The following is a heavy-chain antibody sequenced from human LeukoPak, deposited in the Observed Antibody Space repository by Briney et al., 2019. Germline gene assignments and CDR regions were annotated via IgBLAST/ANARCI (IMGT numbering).Heavy chain of an antibody. D-gene: IGHD3-22*01. J-gene: IGHJ4*02. CDR3: ASQRYDSSGYYRDY. CDR2: IYSGGST. Sequence: GGSLRLSCAASGFTVSSNYMSWVRQAPGKGLEWVSVIYSGGSTYCADSVKGRFTISRHNSKNTLYLQMNSLRAEDTAVYYCASQRYDSSGYYRDYWGQGTLVTVSS. V-gene: IGHV3-53*04. CDR1: GFTVSSNY.